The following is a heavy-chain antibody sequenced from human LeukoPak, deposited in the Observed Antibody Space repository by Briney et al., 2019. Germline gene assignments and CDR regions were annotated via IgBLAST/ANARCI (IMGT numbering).Heavy chain of an antibody. D-gene: IGHD2-2*01. J-gene: IGHJ3*02. CDR2: IYYSGST. V-gene: IGHV4-31*03. Sequence: SQTLSLTCTVSGGSISSGGYYWSWIRQHPGKGLEWIGYIYYSGSTYYNSSLKSRVTISVDTSKNQFSLKLSSVTAADTAVYYCARALVVPAATRGRAFDIWGQGTMVTVSS. CDR1: GGSISSGGYY. CDR3: ARALVVPAATRGRAFDI.